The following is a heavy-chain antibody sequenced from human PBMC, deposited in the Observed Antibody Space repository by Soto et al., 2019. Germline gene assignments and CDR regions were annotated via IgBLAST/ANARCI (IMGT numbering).Heavy chain of an antibody. Sequence: SETLSLTCTVSGGSISSYYWSWIRQPPGKGLEWIGYIYYSGSTNYNPSLKSRVTISVDTSKNQFSLKLSSVTAADTAVYYCAREKDTMIRYAFDIWGQGTMVTVSS. CDR1: GGSISSYY. J-gene: IGHJ3*02. CDR3: AREKDTMIRYAFDI. V-gene: IGHV4-59*01. CDR2: IYYSGST. D-gene: IGHD3-22*01.